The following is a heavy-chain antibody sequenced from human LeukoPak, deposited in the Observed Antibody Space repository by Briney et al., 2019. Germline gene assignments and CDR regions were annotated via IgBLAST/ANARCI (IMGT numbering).Heavy chain of an antibody. D-gene: IGHD3-22*01. Sequence: GGSLRLSCAASGFTFSAYWMHWVRQAPGKGLVWVGRINDVGSDSTYADSVKGRFTISRDNAKNSLYLQMNSLRAEDTAVYYCARGAYYYEDWGQGTLVTVSS. CDR1: GFTFSAYW. J-gene: IGHJ4*02. CDR2: INDVGSDS. CDR3: ARGAYYYED. V-gene: IGHV3-74*01.